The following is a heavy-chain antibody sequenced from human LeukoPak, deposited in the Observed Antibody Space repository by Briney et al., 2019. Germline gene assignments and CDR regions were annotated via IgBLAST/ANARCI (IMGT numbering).Heavy chain of an antibody. CDR2: INPNSGGT. V-gene: IGHV1-2*06. CDR3: ARVFARSGEISGSYYYY. J-gene: IGHJ4*02. Sequence: EASVKVSCKASGYTFTGYYMHWVRQAPGQGLEWMGRINPNSGGTNYAQKFQGRVTMTRDTSISTAYMELSSLRSEDTAMYYCARVFARSGEISGSYYYYWGQGTLVTVSS. CDR1: GYTFTGYY. D-gene: IGHD1-26*01.